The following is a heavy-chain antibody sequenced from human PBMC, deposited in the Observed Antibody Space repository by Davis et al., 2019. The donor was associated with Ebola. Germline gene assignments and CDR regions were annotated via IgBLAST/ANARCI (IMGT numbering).Heavy chain of an antibody. CDR3: AGIGGDFWNPIVGAMDV. V-gene: IGHV4-4*02. CDR1: SGSISSISW. CDR2: IHHSGST. D-gene: IGHD3-3*01. Sequence: PSETLSLTCAVSSGSISSISWWNWVRQPPGKGLEWIGKIHHSGSTNYNPSLRSRVTISVDKSKNQFSLKLTSVTAADTAIYYCAGIGGDFWNPIVGAMDVWGQGTTVTVSS. J-gene: IGHJ6*02.